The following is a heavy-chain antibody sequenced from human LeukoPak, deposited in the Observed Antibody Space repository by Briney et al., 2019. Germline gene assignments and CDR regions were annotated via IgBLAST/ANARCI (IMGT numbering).Heavy chain of an antibody. CDR1: GFMFSSCA. CDR2: IGDTGRAK. D-gene: IGHD3-16*01. Sequence: GGSLRLSCAASGFMFSSCAMHWVRQAPGKGLEWVAVIGDTGRAKHYADSVEGRFTASRDNFKNTLYLEMNSLRYDDTALYYCAREAAWGNWYFDHWGRGTLVTVSS. CDR3: AREAAWGNWYFDH. V-gene: IGHV3-30*02. J-gene: IGHJ2*01.